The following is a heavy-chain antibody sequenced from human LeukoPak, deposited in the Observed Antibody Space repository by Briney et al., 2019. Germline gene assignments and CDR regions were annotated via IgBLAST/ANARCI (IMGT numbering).Heavy chain of an antibody. Sequence: GGSLRLSCAASGFTFSSYAMSWVRQAPGKGLEWVSAISGSGGSTYYADSVKGRFAISRDSAKSSLYLQMNSLRDEDTAVYYCARVWQDYSGVDYWGQGTLVTVSS. J-gene: IGHJ4*02. V-gene: IGHV3-23*01. CDR1: GFTFSSYA. D-gene: IGHD2-21*01. CDR3: ARVWQDYSGVDY. CDR2: ISGSGGST.